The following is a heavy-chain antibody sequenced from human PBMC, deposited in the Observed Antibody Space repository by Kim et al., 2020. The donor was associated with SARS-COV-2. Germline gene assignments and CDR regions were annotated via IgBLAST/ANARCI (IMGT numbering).Heavy chain of an antibody. D-gene: IGHD2-15*01. V-gene: IGHV4-4*09. CDR3: ARGRRWPYGYAHDI. J-gene: IGHJ3*02. CDR2: IYSTGST. CDR1: GDSIIEYY. Sequence: SETLSLTCSVSGDSIIEYYWSWIRQPPGKELEFIGYIYSTGSTAYSASLKSRVTMSVDTSKNHFSLTLNSVTAADTALYYCARGRRWPYGYAHDIWCQW.